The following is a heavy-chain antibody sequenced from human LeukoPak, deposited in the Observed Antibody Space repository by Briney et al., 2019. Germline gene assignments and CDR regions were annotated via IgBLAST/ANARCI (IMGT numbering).Heavy chain of an antibody. CDR2: IYYSGST. Sequence: PSETLSLTCTVSGGSISSYYWSWIRQPPGKGLEWIGYIYYSGSTNYNPSLKSRVTISVDTSKNQFSLKLSSVTAADTAVYYCARVGWWLRKYYIDYWGQGTLVTVSS. CDR3: ARVGWWLRKYYIDY. CDR1: GGSISSYY. J-gene: IGHJ4*02. V-gene: IGHV4-59*01. D-gene: IGHD5-12*01.